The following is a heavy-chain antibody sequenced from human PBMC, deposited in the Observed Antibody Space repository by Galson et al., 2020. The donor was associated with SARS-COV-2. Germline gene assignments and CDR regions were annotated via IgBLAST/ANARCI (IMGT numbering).Heavy chain of an antibody. CDR3: AKDLSHDYGDYGPRDY. Sequence: GESLKISCAASGFTFSSYGMHWVRQAPGKGLEWVAVISYDGSNKYYADPVKGRFTIPRDNSKNTLYLQMNSLRAEDTAVYYCAKDLSHDYGDYGPRDYWGQGALVTVSS. J-gene: IGHJ4*02. CDR1: GFTFSSYG. V-gene: IGHV3-30*18. D-gene: IGHD4-17*01. CDR2: ISYDGSNK.